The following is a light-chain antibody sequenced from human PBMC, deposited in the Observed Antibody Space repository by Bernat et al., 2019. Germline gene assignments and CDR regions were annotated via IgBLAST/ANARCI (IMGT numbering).Light chain of an antibody. CDR2: DVS. Sequence: QSALTQPPSVSGSPGQSVTISCTGTSSDVGAYNYVSWYQQHPGRAPKLMIFDVSNRPSGVSDRFSGSKSGNTASLTISGLRPEDEADYYCSSVSTTSTPVVFGGGTKLTVL. CDR1: SSDVGAYNY. V-gene: IGLV2-14*03. CDR3: SSVSTTSTPVV. J-gene: IGLJ3*02.